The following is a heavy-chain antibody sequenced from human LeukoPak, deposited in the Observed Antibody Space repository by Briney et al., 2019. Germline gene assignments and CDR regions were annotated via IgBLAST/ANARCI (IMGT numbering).Heavy chain of an antibody. V-gene: IGHV3-30*02. D-gene: IGHD5-18*01. J-gene: IGHJ6*03. CDR1: GFTFSRFG. CDR2: ILYDGSEK. Sequence: GGSLRLSCAASGFTFSRFGMHWVRQAPGQGLEWGSFILYDGSEKYYADSVKGRFTISRDNSRNTLSLQMSSLRVEDTALYYCARGVATAYYYYYYMDVWGKGTTVTISS. CDR3: ARGVATAYYYYYYMDV.